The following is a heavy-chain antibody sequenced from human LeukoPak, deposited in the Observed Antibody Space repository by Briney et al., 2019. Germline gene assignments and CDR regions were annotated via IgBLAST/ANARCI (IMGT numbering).Heavy chain of an antibody. V-gene: IGHV3-21*01. J-gene: IGHJ4*02. CDR3: ARDLRVPRHFGVVIAFDY. Sequence: TGGSLRLSCAASGFTFSSYSMNWVRQAPGKGLEWVSSISSSSSYIYYADSVKGRFTISRDNAKNSLYLQMNSLRAEDTAVYYCARDLRVPRHFGVVIAFDYWGQGTLVTVSS. D-gene: IGHD3-3*01. CDR2: ISSSSSYI. CDR1: GFTFSSYS.